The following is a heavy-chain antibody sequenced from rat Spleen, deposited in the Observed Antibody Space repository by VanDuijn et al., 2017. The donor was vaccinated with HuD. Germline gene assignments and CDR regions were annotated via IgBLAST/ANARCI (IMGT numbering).Heavy chain of an antibody. CDR1: GFTFSDYY. D-gene: IGHD1-1*01. CDR3: GRPRTTVVYYFDY. Sequence: EVQLVESGGGLVQPGRSLKLSCAASGFTFSDYYMAWVRQAPKKGLEWVASISYEGSSTYYGDSVKGRFTISRDNAKSTLYLQMNSLRSEDTATYYCGRPRTTVVYYFDYWGQGVMVTVSS. J-gene: IGHJ2*01. CDR2: ISYEGSST. V-gene: IGHV5-22*01.